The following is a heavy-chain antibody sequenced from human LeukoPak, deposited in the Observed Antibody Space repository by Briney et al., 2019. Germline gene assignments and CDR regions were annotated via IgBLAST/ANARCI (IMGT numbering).Heavy chain of an antibody. D-gene: IGHD6-19*01. Sequence: SETLSLTCTVSGGSISSSSYYWGWIRQPPGKGLEWIGSIYYSGSTYYNPSLKSRVTVSVDTSKNQFSLKLSSVTAADTAVYYCARARGHSSGPGWFDPWGQGTLVTVSS. CDR3: ARARGHSSGPGWFDP. CDR1: GGSISSSSYY. V-gene: IGHV4-39*07. CDR2: IYYSGST. J-gene: IGHJ5*02.